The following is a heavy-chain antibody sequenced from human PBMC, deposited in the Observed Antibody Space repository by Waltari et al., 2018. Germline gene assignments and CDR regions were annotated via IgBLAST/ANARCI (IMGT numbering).Heavy chain of an antibody. CDR1: GFTFSGYT. D-gene: IGHD4-17*01. Sequence: EVQLVESGGDVVKPGGSLRLSCAASGFTFSGYTMNWVRQAPGKGLEWVSTINIRSKYISYADSVKGRFTISRDNANNSLYLQMSSLRAEDTAFYYCAREFRDYAGGYPFDLWGQGTLVTVSS. V-gene: IGHV3-21*01. CDR3: AREFRDYAGGYPFDL. CDR2: INIRSKYI. J-gene: IGHJ4*02.